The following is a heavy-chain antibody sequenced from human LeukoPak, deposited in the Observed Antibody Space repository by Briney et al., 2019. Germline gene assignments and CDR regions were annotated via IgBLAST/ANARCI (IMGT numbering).Heavy chain of an antibody. CDR3: ARALGATDFDY. CDR1: GGSISSYY. CDR2: IYYSGST. J-gene: IGHJ4*02. D-gene: IGHD1-26*01. V-gene: IGHV4-59*01. Sequence: SETLSLTCTVSGGSISSYYWSWIRQPPGKGLEWIGYIYYSGSTNYNPPLKSRVTISVDTSKNQFSLKLSSVTAADTAVYYCARALGATDFDYWGQGTLVTVSS.